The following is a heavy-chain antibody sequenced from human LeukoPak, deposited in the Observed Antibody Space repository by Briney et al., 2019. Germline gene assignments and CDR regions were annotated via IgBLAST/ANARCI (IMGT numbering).Heavy chain of an antibody. D-gene: IGHD2-15*01. CDR2: IIPLLGIE. V-gene: IGHV1-69*04. CDR3: ARDTCSGGSCYYFDY. CDR1: GGTFSSHA. Sequence: SVKVSCKASGGTFSSHAISWVRQAPGQGLEWMGRIIPLLGIENYAQKFQGRVTISADTSTSTAYSLRSEDTAVYYCARDTCSGGSCYYFDYWGQGTLVTVSS. J-gene: IGHJ4*02.